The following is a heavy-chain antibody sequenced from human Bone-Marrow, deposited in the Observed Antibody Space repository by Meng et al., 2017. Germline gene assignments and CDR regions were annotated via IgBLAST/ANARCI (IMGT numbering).Heavy chain of an antibody. V-gene: IGHV4-39*07. CDR1: GGSISSSYYY. CDR2: VYYTGST. J-gene: IGHJ6*02. CDR3: ARDRWVVGWYDYYYYYGMDV. Sequence: SETLSLTCTVSGGSISSSYYYWGWIRQPPGRGLEWIGAVYYTGSTYHNPSLKSRVTMSVDTSKIQFSLKMSSVTAADTAVYYCARDRWVVGWYDYYYYYGMDVWGQGTTVTVSS. D-gene: IGHD6-19*01.